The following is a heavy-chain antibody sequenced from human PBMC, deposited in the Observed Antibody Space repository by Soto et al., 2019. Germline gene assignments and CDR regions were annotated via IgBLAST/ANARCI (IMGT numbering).Heavy chain of an antibody. D-gene: IGHD4-17*01. CDR3: ARRLRFYYYMDV. Sequence: SETLSLTCAVYGGSFSGYYWSWIRQPPGKGLEWIGEINHSGSTNYNPSLKSRVTISVDTSKNQFSLKLSSVTAADTAVYYCARRLRFYYYMDVWGKGTTVTVSS. CDR2: INHSGST. CDR1: GGSFSGYY. V-gene: IGHV4-34*01. J-gene: IGHJ6*03.